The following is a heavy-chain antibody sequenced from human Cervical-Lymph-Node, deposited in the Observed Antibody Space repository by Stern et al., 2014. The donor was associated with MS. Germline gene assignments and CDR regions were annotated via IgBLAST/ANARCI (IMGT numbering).Heavy chain of an antibody. CDR2: IYYSGST. CDR3: ARDVGYGDYGY. J-gene: IGHJ4*02. V-gene: IGHV4-61*01. CDR1: GGSVSSGSYY. D-gene: IGHD4-17*01. Sequence: QVQLQESGPGLVKPSETLSLTCTVSGGSVSSGSYYWSWIRQPPGKGLEWIGYIYYSGSTNYNPSLKSRVTISVDTSKNQFSLKLSSVTAADTAVYYCARDVGYGDYGYWGQGTLVTVSS.